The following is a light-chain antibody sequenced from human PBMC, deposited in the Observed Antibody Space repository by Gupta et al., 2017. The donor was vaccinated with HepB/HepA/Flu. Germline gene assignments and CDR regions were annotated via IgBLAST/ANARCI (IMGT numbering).Light chain of an antibody. Sequence: DIVMNQSPDSLAVSLGERATINCKSSQSVLYSSNNKNYLAWYQQKPGQPPKLLIYWASTRVSGVPDRFSGSGSGTDFTLTSRSLQAEDVAVYYCQQYYSTPPTFGQGTKVEIK. CDR1: QSVLYSSNNKNY. V-gene: IGKV4-1*01. J-gene: IGKJ1*01. CDR3: QQYYSTPPT. CDR2: WAS.